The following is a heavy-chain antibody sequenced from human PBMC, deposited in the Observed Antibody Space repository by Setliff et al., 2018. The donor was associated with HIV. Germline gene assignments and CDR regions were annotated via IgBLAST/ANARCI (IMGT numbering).Heavy chain of an antibody. J-gene: IGHJ4*02. V-gene: IGHV5-51*01. CDR3: ARSMGFKATTRLDF. CDR2: VFPDDFDT. Sequence: PGESLKISCQASGYSFTTLWIAWVRQMPGKGLEWMGMVFPDDFDTRYSPSFQGQVSMSADKSINTAYLQWSSLKASDTAVYYCARSMGFKATTRLDFWGPGTQVTVSS. D-gene: IGHD3-10*01. CDR1: GYSFTTLW.